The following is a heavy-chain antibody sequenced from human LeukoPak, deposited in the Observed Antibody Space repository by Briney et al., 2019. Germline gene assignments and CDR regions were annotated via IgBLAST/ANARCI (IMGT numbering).Heavy chain of an antibody. CDR3: ARVRTTYSYGYDY. D-gene: IGHD5-18*01. Sequence: PGGSLRLSCAASGFTFSSYWMHWVRQAPGKGLVWVSRINTDGSSSSYADSVKGRFTISRDNAKNTLYLQMNSLRAEDTAVYYCARVRTTYSYGYDYWGQGTLVTVSS. V-gene: IGHV3-74*01. CDR1: GFTFSSYW. J-gene: IGHJ4*02. CDR2: INTDGSSS.